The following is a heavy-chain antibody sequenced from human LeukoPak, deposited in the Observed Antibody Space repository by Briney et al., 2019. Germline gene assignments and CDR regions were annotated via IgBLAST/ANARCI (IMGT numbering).Heavy chain of an antibody. D-gene: IGHD3-9*01. Sequence: GGSLRLSCAASGFTFSNAWMSWVRQAPGKGLEWVANIKEDGSEKNYVDSVKGRFTISRDNAKNSLYLQMNSLRAEDTALYYCARDSADNLDWGQGTLVTVSS. CDR1: GFTFSNAW. J-gene: IGHJ4*02. CDR2: IKEDGSEK. CDR3: ARDSADNLD. V-gene: IGHV3-7*01.